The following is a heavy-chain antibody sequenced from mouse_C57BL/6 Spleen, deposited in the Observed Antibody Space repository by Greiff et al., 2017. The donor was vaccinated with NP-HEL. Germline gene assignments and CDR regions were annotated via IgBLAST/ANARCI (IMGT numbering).Heavy chain of an antibody. CDR3: APNWPWFAY. CDR1: GYTFTDYY. CDR2: INPNNGGT. D-gene: IGHD4-1*01. Sequence: EVQLQQSGPELVKPGASVKISCKASGYTFTDYYMNWVKQSHGKSLEWIGDINPNNGGTSYNQKFKGKATLTVDKSSSTAYMELRSLTSEDSAVYYCAPNWPWFAYWGQGTLVTVSA. J-gene: IGHJ3*01. V-gene: IGHV1-26*01.